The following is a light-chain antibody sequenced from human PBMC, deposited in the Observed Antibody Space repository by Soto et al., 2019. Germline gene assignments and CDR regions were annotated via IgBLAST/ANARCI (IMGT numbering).Light chain of an antibody. J-gene: IGLJ3*02. CDR2: DVN. Sequence: QSALTQPASVSGSPGQSITISCTGTSSDVGGYNYVSWYQQHPGKAPKLLIYDVNNRPSGVSNRFSASKSGNTASLTISGLQAEDEADYYCISYTRSSTLVFGGGTKVTVL. V-gene: IGLV2-14*03. CDR3: ISYTRSSTLV. CDR1: SSDVGGYNY.